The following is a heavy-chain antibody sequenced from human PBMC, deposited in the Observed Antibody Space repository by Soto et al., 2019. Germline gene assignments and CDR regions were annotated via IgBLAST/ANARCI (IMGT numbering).Heavy chain of an antibody. V-gene: IGHV1-18*01. Sequence: QVQLVQSGAEVKKPGPSVKVSSKASGYPFTSYGISWVRQAPGQGFEWMGWISAYNGNTNYAQKLQGRVTMTTDTSTSTAYMELRSLRSDDTAVYYCARAQSSTYYFDYWGQGTLVTVSS. D-gene: IGHD6-13*01. CDR1: GYPFTSYG. CDR3: ARAQSSTYYFDY. J-gene: IGHJ4*02. CDR2: ISAYNGNT.